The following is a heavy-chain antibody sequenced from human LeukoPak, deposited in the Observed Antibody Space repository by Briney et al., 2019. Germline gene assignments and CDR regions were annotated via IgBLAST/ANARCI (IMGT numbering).Heavy chain of an antibody. CDR3: ARIAVAGTEDY. J-gene: IGHJ4*02. CDR2: INPNSGGT. D-gene: IGHD6-19*01. Sequence: ASVKVSCKASGYTFTGYYMHWVRQAPGQGLEWMGWINPNSGGTNYAQKFQGRVTMTRDTSTSTVYMELSSLRSEDTAVYYCARIAVAGTEDYWGQGTLVTVSS. CDR1: GYTFTGYY. V-gene: IGHV1-2*02.